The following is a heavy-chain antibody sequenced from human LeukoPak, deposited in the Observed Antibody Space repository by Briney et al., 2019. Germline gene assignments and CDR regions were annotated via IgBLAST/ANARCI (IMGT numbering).Heavy chain of an antibody. J-gene: IGHJ4*02. CDR2: ISAYNGNT. V-gene: IGHV1-18*01. CDR3: AREKREAGTGPLDY. CDR1: GYTFTSYG. Sequence: ASVKVSCKASGYTFTSYGISWVRQALGQGLEWMRWISAYNGNTNYAQKLQGRVTMTADTSTSTAYMELRRLRSDDTAVYYCAREKREAGTGPLDYWGPGTLVTVSS. D-gene: IGHD6-13*01.